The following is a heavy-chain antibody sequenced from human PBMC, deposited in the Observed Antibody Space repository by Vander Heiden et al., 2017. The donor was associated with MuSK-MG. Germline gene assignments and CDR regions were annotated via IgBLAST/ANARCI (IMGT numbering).Heavy chain of an antibody. CDR3: ARGLRYSSSWDGRFDY. J-gene: IGHJ4*02. CDR2: IWYDGSNK. CDR1: GFTFSSYG. Sequence: QVQLVESGGGVVQPGRSLRLSCAASGFTFSSYGMHWVRQAPGKGLEWVAVIWYDGSNKYYADSVKGRFTISRDNSKNTLYLQMNSLRAEDTAVYYCARGLRYSSSWDGRFDYWGQGTLVTVSS. V-gene: IGHV3-33*01. D-gene: IGHD6-13*01.